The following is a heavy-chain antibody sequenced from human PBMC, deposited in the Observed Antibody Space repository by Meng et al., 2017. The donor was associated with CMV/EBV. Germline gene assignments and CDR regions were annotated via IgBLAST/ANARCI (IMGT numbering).Heavy chain of an antibody. CDR3: ARDLDSYDSSGYLLDY. D-gene: IGHD3-22*01. CDR1: GFTFSSYS. Sequence: GGSLRLSCAASGFTFSSYSMNWVRQAPGKGLEWVAVISYDGSNKYYADSVKGRFTISRDNSKNTLYLQMNSLRAEDTAVYYCARDLDSYDSSGYLLDYWGQGTLVTVSS. CDR2: ISYDGSNK. V-gene: IGHV3-30*03. J-gene: IGHJ4*02.